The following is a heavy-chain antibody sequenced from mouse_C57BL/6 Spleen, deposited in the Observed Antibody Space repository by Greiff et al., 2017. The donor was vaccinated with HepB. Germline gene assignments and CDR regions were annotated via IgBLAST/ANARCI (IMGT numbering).Heavy chain of an antibody. V-gene: IGHV5-17*01. D-gene: IGHD4-1*01. Sequence: EVQVVESGGGLVKPGGSLKLSCAASGFTFSDYGMHWVRQAPEKGLEWVAYISSGSSTIYYADTVKGRFTISRDNAKNTLFLQMTSMRSEDTAMYDCARKGTGTYYAMDYWGQGTSVTVSS. CDR2: ISSGSSTI. J-gene: IGHJ4*01. CDR3: ARKGTGTYYAMDY. CDR1: GFTFSDYG.